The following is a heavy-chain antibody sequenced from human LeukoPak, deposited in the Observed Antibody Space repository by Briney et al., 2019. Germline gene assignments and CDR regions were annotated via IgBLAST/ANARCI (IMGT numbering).Heavy chain of an antibody. J-gene: IGHJ4*02. D-gene: IGHD6-13*01. CDR3: ARAFPAAGTDY. V-gene: IGHV4-59*01. Sequence: SETLSLTCTVSGGSISSYYWSWIRQPPGKGLEWIGHIYYSGSTNYNPSLKSRVTISVDTSKNQFSLKLSSVTAADTAVYYCARAFPAAGTDYWGQGTLVTVSS. CDR2: IYYSGST. CDR1: GGSISSYY.